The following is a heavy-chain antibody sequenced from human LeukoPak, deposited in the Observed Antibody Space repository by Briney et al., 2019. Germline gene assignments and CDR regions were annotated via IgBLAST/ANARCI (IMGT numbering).Heavy chain of an antibody. CDR1: GFPFSSYW. V-gene: IGHV3-30-3*01. J-gene: IGHJ4*02. Sequence: PGGSPRLSCVASGFPFSSYWMTWVRQAPGKGLEWVAVISYDGSNKYYADSVKGRFTISRDNSKNTLYLQMNSLRAEDTAVYYCARAPYYYDSSGYWGYFDYWGQGTLVTVSS. CDR3: ARAPYYYDSSGYWGYFDY. D-gene: IGHD3-22*01. CDR2: ISYDGSNK.